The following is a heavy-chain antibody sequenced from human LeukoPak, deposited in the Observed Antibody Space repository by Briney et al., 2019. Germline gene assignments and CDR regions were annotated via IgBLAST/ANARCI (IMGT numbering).Heavy chain of an antibody. CDR2: ISGSGGST. CDR3: AKEKAYDSSGPPGY. CDR1: GFTFSSYA. D-gene: IGHD3-22*01. Sequence: GGSLRLSCAASGFTFSSYAMSWVRQAPGKGLEWVSAISGSGGSTYYADSVKGRFTISRGNSKNTLYLQMNSLRAEDTAVYYCAKEKAYDSSGPPGYWGQGTLVTVSS. V-gene: IGHV3-23*01. J-gene: IGHJ4*02.